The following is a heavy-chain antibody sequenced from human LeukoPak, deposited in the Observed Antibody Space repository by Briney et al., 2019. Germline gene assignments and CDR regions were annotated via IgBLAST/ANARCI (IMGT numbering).Heavy chain of an antibody. Sequence: GGSLRLSCAASGLAVTSNDMTWVRQAPGKGREWVSHIYSGGSTYYADSVKGRFIISRDNSKNTLSLQMKSLRAEDTAVYYCARVRSGGWPYHWFDPWGQGTVVTVSS. CDR2: IYSGGST. J-gene: IGHJ5*02. CDR3: ARVRSGGWPYHWFDP. V-gene: IGHV3-66*01. CDR1: GLAVTSND. D-gene: IGHD6-19*01.